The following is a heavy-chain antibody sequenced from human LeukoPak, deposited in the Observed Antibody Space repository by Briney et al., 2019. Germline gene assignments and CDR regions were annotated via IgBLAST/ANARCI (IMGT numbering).Heavy chain of an antibody. CDR1: GGSISGSAYH. J-gene: IGHJ4*02. D-gene: IGHD2-15*01. CDR3: ARLWSTDCSGGSCPHQPNY. V-gene: IGHV4-39*01. Sequence: SETLSLTCTVSGGSISGSAYHWGWIRQPPGKGLEWIGTIYSGGSSYYNPSLKSRVAISLDTSKNQFSLKLTSVTAADTAVYYCARLWSTDCSGGSCPHQPNYWGQGTLVTVSS. CDR2: IYSGGSS.